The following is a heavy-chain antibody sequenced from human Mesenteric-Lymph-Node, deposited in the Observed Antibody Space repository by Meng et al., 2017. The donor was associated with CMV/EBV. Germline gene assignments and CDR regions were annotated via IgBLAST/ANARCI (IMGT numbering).Heavy chain of an antibody. CDR3: GARPGIAVAGLDY. J-gene: IGHJ4*02. CDR2: INTGNGDT. V-gene: IGHV1-3*04. CDR1: GYTFSSYA. Sequence: ASGYTFSSYAIHWLRQAPGQRLEWMGWINTGNGDTKYSQKFQGRVTITRDTSASTAYMELSSLRSEDTAVYYCGARPGIAVAGLDYWGQGTLVTVSS. D-gene: IGHD6-19*01.